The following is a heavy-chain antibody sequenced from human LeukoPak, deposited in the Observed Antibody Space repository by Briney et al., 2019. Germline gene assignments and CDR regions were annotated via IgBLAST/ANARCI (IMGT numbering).Heavy chain of an antibody. D-gene: IGHD1-26*01. J-gene: IGHJ5*02. V-gene: IGHV1-69*13. Sequence: GASVKVSCKASGGTFSSYAISWVRQAPGQGLEWMGGIIPIFGTANYAQKFQGRVTITADESTSTAYMELSSLRSEDTAVYYCARDTEWELLGGGANWFDPWGQGTLVTVSS. CDR2: IIPIFGTA. CDR1: GGTFSSYA. CDR3: ARDTEWELLGGGANWFDP.